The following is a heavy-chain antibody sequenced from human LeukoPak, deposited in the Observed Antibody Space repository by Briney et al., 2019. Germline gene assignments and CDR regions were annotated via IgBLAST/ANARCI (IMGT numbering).Heavy chain of an antibody. CDR2: IYYSGST. D-gene: IGHD6-19*01. V-gene: IGHV4-59*01. CDR1: GGSISSYY. Sequence: ASETLSLTCTVSGGSISSYYWSWIRQPPGKGLEWIGYIYYSGSTNYNPSLKSRVTISVDTSKNQFSLKLSSVTAADTAVYYCARDRLYSSGLYYYYGMDVWGQGTTVTVSS. J-gene: IGHJ6*02. CDR3: ARDRLYSSGLYYYYGMDV.